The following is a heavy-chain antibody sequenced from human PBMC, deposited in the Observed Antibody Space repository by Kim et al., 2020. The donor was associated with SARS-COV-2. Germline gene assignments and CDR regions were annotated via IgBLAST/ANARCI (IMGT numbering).Heavy chain of an antibody. J-gene: IGHJ6*02. CDR3: ARKWFGRWGMDV. Sequence: ASVKVSCKASGYTFTSYGISWVRQAPGQGLEWMGLISAYNGNTNYAQKFQGRVTMTTDTSTSTAYRELRSLRSDDKAVYYCARKWFGRWGMDVWGHGSTVTVSS. CDR1: GYTFTSYG. D-gene: IGHD3-10*01. CDR2: ISAYNGNT. V-gene: IGHV1-18*01.